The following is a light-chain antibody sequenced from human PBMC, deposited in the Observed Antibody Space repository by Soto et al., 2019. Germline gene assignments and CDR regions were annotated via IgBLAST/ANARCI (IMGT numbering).Light chain of an antibody. CDR2: GAS. Sequence: VQLTHSPSSLSASGEETFTFTCRTSQDIAHFFAWYQQRPGEVPKPLIHGASPVPSGVPSRFSGSGFGTAFTLTTPSLKPEDVANYYYQKYNQDSPATFGQGTKVDI. V-gene: IGKV1-27*01. CDR1: QDIAHF. J-gene: IGKJ1*01. CDR3: QKYNQDSPAT.